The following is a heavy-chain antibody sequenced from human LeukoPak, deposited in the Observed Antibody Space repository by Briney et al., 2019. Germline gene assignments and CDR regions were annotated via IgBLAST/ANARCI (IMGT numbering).Heavy chain of an antibody. CDR3: ASYGSAAATLFKYNWFDP. Sequence: SQTLSLTCTVSGGSISSGGYYWSWIRQHPGTGLEWIGNIYYSGITHYNPSLKSRVTISVDTSKNQLSLKLSSVTAADTAVYYCASYGSAAATLFKYNWFDPWGQGTLVTVSS. V-gene: IGHV4-31*03. J-gene: IGHJ5*02. D-gene: IGHD6-13*01. CDR1: GGSISSGGYY. CDR2: IYYSGIT.